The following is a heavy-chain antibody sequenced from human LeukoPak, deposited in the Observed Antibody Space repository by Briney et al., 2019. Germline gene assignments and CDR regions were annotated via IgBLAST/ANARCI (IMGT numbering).Heavy chain of an antibody. CDR2: IYYSGSA. V-gene: IGHV4-30-4*02. CDR3: ARLGYDILTGYPNWHFDL. J-gene: IGHJ2*01. CDR1: GGFISSGDYY. D-gene: IGHD3-9*01. Sequence: KPSETLSLTCTVSGGFISSGDYYWSWIRQPPGKGLEWIGYIYYSGSAYYNPSLKSRFTISVDTSKNQFSLKLSSVTAADTAVYYCARLGYDILTGYPNWHFDLWGRGALVTVSS.